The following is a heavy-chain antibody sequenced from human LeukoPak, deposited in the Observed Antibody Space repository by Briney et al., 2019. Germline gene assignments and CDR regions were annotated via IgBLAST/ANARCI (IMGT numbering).Heavy chain of an antibody. J-gene: IGHJ3*02. CDR1: GFTFNSSG. Sequence: PGGSLRLSCAASGFTFNSSGIPWVRQAPGKGLEWVSAISGSGGSTYYADSVKGRFTISRDNSKNTLDLQMNSLRTEDTAIYYCARSGPGSAFDIWGQGTVVIVSS. D-gene: IGHD2-2*01. CDR3: ARSGPGSAFDI. V-gene: IGHV3-23*01. CDR2: ISGSGGST.